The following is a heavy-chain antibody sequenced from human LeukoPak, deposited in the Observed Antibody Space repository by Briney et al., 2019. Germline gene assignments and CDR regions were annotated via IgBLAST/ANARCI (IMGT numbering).Heavy chain of an antibody. CDR3: ARDRGSGSYYAPYYYYGMDV. CDR1: GGSISSSSYY. J-gene: IGHJ6*02. D-gene: IGHD3-10*01. V-gene: IGHV4-61*01. CDR2: IYYSGST. Sequence: SETLSLTCTVSGGSISSSSYYWGWIRQPPGKGLEWIGYIYYSGSTNYNPSLKSRVTISVDTSKNQFSLKLSSVTAADTAVYYCARDRGSGSYYAPYYYYGMDVWGQGTTVTVSS.